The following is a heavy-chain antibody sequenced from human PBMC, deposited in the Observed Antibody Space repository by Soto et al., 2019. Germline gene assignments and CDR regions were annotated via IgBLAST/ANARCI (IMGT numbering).Heavy chain of an antibody. Sequence: SETLSLTCTVSGGSISSGDYYWSWIRQPLGKGLEWIGYIYYSGSTYYNPSLKSRVTISVDTSKNQFSLKLSSVTAADTAVYYCARDSQQRAIDFWGQGTLLTGSS. V-gene: IGHV4-30-4*01. CDR2: IYYSGST. J-gene: IGHJ4*02. CDR1: GGSISSGDYY. CDR3: ARDSQQRAIDF. D-gene: IGHD6-13*01.